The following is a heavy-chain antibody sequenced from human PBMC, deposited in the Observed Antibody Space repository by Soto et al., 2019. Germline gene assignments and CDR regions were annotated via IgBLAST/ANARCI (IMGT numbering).Heavy chain of an antibody. CDR2: INPNSGGT. CDR1: GYTFTGYY. Sequence: QVQLVQSGAEVKKPGASVKVSCKASGYTFTGYYMHWVRQAPGQGLEWMGWINPNSGGTNYAQKFQGWVTMTRDTSISTAYMELGRLRSDATAVFYCGRGDALGVFDIWAKGKMATVSS. J-gene: IGHJ3*02. CDR3: GRGDALGVFDI. D-gene: IGHD3-16*01. V-gene: IGHV1-2*04.